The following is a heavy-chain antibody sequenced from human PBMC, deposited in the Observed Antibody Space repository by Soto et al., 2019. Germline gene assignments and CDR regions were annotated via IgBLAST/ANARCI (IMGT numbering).Heavy chain of an antibody. CDR2: IYYTGST. CDR1: GGSVNSDDYY. J-gene: IGHJ4*02. V-gene: IGHV4-61*08. D-gene: IGHD6-6*01. Sequence: SETLSLTCTVAGGSVNSDDYYWSWIRQPPGRGLEWIGYIYYTGSTNYNPSLKSRVTISVDTSSNQFSLKLSSVTAAYTAVYYCAREFSNSPEAFDSWGQGSLVTVSS. CDR3: AREFSNSPEAFDS.